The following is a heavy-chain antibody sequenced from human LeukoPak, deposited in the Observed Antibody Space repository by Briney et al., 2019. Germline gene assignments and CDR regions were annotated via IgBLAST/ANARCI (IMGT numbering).Heavy chain of an antibody. D-gene: IGHD1-26*01. V-gene: IGHV2-70*04. CDR1: GIALTRSGMR. J-gene: IGHJ4*02. CDR2: IDWDDDK. Sequence: SGPALAKPQQTLTLTCTFSGIALTRSGMRVSWIRQPPGKALELLTRIDWDDDKFYSTSLRTRLTISKDTSKNQVVLTMTNMDPVDTATYYCARSQNSGNYCFMFDYWGQGTLVTVSS. CDR3: ARSQNSGNYCFMFDY.